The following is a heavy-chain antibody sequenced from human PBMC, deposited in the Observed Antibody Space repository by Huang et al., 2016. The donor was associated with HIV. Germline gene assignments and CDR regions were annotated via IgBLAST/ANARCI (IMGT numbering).Heavy chain of an antibody. D-gene: IGHD5-12*01. J-gene: IGHJ4*02. CDR1: GFFLSAFY. Sequence: QVQLVQSGAEVQKPGASVKVSCKASGFFLSAFYMHWVRQGPGQGLEWRGWINPKRGGTHSAQKVQGRLTMTRDTSISTIYMELSSLRSDDTAVYYCARDFYRFLVAPGESWGQGTLVTVSS. CDR3: ARDFYRFLVAPGES. V-gene: IGHV1-2*02. CDR2: INPKRGGT.